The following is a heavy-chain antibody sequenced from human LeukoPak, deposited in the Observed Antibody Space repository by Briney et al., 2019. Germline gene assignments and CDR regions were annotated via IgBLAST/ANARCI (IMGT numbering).Heavy chain of an antibody. CDR2: ISYDGSNK. J-gene: IGHJ4*02. CDR3: AKAPLYCSGGSCLSAADY. V-gene: IGHV3-30*18. Sequence: GRSLRLSCAASGFTFSSYGMHWVRRAPGKGLEWVAVISYDGSNKYYADSVKGRFTISRDNSKNTLYLQMNSLRAEDTAVYYCAKAPLYCSGGSCLSAADYWGQGTLVTVSS. D-gene: IGHD2-15*01. CDR1: GFTFSSYG.